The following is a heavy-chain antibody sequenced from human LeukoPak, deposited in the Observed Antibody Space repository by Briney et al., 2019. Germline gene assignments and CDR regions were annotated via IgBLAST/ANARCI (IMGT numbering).Heavy chain of an antibody. CDR1: GFTFSNYW. CDR2: LNSDGSNT. D-gene: IGHD2-2*01. CDR3: ASQIVVVPTANDAFDI. J-gene: IGHJ3*02. V-gene: IGHV3-74*03. Sequence: GGSLRLSCAASGFTFSNYWMHWVRQAPGRGLVWVSRLNSDGSNTTSADSVKGRFTISRDNAKNTLYLQMNRLRAEDTAVYYCASQIVVVPTANDAFDIWGQGTMVTVSS.